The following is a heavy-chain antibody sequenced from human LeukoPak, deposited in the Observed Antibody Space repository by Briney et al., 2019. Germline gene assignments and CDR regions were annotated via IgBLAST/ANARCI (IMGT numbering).Heavy chain of an antibody. CDR3: AREYSSSRDAFDI. J-gene: IGHJ3*02. CDR1: GGSFSGYY. D-gene: IGHD6-6*01. V-gene: IGHV4-34*01. CDR2: INHSGST. Sequence: PSETLSLTCAVHGGSFSGYYWSWIRQPPGKGLEWIGEINHSGSTNYNPSLKSRVTISVDTSKNQFSLKLSSVTAADTAVYYCAREYSSSRDAFDIWGQGTMVTVSS.